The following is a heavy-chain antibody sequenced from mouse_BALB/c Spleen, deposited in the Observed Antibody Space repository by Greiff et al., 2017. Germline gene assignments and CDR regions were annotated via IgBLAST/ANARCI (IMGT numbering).Heavy chain of an antibody. CDR1: GFTFSSYG. D-gene: IGHD4-1*01. J-gene: IGHJ3*01. CDR2: ISSGGSYT. V-gene: IGHV5-6*03. Sequence: EVKLVESGGGLVKPGGSLKLSCAASGFTFSSYGMSWVRQTPDKRLEWVATISSGGSYTYYPDSVKGRFTISRDNAKNTLYLQMSSLKSEDTAMYCCASPNGDGRFAYWGQGTLVTVSA. CDR3: ASPNGDGRFAY.